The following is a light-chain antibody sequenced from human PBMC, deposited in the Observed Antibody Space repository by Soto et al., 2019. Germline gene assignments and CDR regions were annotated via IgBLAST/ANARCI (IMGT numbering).Light chain of an antibody. V-gene: IGKV3-15*01. J-gene: IGKJ1*01. CDR1: QSVNSN. CDR3: QQYNNWPPWT. Sequence: EIVMTQSPATLSVSPGERATLSCRANQSVNSNLAWFQQKPGQAPTLLIYGASTRATGIPARFSGSGSGTEFTLTISSLQSEDFAVYYCQQYNNWPPWTFGQGTKVEVK. CDR2: GAS.